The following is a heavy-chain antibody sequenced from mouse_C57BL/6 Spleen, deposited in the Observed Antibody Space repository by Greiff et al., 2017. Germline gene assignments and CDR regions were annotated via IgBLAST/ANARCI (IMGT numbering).Heavy chain of an antibody. D-gene: IGHD1-1*01. J-gene: IGHJ3*01. CDR2: IYPSDSET. CDR1: GYTFTSYW. CDR3: ARSLKLFLRPGLFAY. V-gene: IGHV1-61*01. Sequence: QVQLQQPGAELVRPGSSVKLSCKASGYTFTSYWMDWVKQRPGQGLEWIGNIYPSDSETHYNQKFKDKATLTVDKSSSTAYMQLSSLTSEVSAVYSCARSLKLFLRPGLFAYWGQGTLVTVSA.